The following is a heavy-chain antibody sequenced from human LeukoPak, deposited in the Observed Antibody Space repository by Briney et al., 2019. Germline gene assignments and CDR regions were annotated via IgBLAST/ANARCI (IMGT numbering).Heavy chain of an antibody. V-gene: IGHV3-30*03. CDR2: ISYDGSNK. J-gene: IGHJ6*02. Sequence: GGSLRLSCAASGFTFSSYGMHWVRQAPGKGLEWVAVISYDGSNKYYADSVKGRFTISRDNSKNTLYLQMNSLRAEDTAVYYCATLGGIAADYYYGMDVWGQGTTVTASS. D-gene: IGHD6-13*01. CDR1: GFTFSSYG. CDR3: ATLGGIAADYYYGMDV.